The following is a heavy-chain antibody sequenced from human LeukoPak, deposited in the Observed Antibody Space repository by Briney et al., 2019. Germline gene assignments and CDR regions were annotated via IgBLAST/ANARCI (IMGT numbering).Heavy chain of an antibody. CDR3: ARTPLGQLVEDY. D-gene: IGHD6-6*01. J-gene: IGHJ4*02. CDR2: IIPIFGTA. V-gene: IGHV1-69*13. Sequence: GASVKVSCKASGGTFSSYAISWVRQAPGQGLEWMGGIIPIFGTANYAQKFQGRVAITADESTSTAYMELSSLRSEDTAVYYCARTPLGQLVEDYWGQGTLVTVSS. CDR1: GGTFSSYA.